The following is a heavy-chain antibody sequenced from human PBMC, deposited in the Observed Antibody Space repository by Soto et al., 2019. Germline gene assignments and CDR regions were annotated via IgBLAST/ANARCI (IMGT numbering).Heavy chain of an antibody. CDR3: AIVIGGEFDDFWSGYYNDWLDP. Sequence: SETLSLTCAVYGGSFSGYYWSWIRQPPGKGLEWIGEINHSGSTNYNPSLKSRVTISVDTSKNQFSLKLSSVTAADTAVYYCAIVIGGEFDDFWSGYYNDWLDPWGQGTLVTVSS. CDR1: GGSFSGYY. D-gene: IGHD3-3*01. V-gene: IGHV4-34*01. CDR2: INHSGST. J-gene: IGHJ5*02.